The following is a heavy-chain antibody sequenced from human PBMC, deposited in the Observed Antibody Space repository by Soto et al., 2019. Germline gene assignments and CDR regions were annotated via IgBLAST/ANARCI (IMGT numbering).Heavy chain of an antibody. D-gene: IGHD3-10*01. V-gene: IGHV3-7*01. J-gene: IGHJ4*02. CDR2: INQDGSQR. CDR3: ARTGDDY. Sequence: EVQLVDSGGGLVQPGGSLRLSCAASGFTFTGFWMAWVRQAPGKGLEWVANINQDGSQRYYMDSVKGRFTISRDNAEKSLYLQINSLRAEDTAVYYCARTGDDYWGKGTLVTVSS. CDR1: GFTFTGFW.